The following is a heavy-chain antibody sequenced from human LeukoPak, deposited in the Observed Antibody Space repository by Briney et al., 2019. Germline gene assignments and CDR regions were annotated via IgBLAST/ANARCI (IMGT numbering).Heavy chain of an antibody. J-gene: IGHJ6*03. CDR3: AKGGVVGAGVGDYYYMDV. CDR1: GFTFSGSA. V-gene: IGHV3-73*01. Sequence: GGSLRLSCAASGFTFSGSAMHWVRQASGKGLEWVGRIRSKANSYATAYAASVKGRFTISRDNAKNSLYLQMNSLRAEDTAVYYCAKGGVVGAGVGDYYYMDVWGKGTTVTVSS. CDR2: IRSKANSYAT. D-gene: IGHD1-26*01.